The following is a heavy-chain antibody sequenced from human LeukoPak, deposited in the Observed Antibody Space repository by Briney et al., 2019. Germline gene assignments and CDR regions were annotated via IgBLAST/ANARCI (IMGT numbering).Heavy chain of an antibody. Sequence: SETLSLTCTVSGGSISSGSYYGSWIRHPAGKGLEWIGRIYNSGSTNYNPSLKSRVTISVDTSKNQFSLKLSSVTAADTAVYYCAREEGDVDTAMVTFRYFDYWGQGTLVTVSS. CDR2: IYNSGST. CDR3: AREEGDVDTAMVTFRYFDY. D-gene: IGHD5-18*01. J-gene: IGHJ4*02. V-gene: IGHV4-61*02. CDR1: GGSISSGSYY.